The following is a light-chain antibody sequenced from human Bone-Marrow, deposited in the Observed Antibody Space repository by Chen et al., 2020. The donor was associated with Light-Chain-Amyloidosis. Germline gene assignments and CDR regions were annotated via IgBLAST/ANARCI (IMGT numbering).Light chain of an antibody. CDR3: ATGDDSLSGFFV. J-gene: IGLJ1*01. CDR1: SSNIGSNY. V-gene: IGLV1-47*01. Sequence: QSVLTQPPSASGTPGQRVTISCSGTSSNIGSNYVSWFQQLPGSAPKLLIYTNDQRPSGVPDRISGSKSGTSASLTISGLRSEDEADYYCATGDDSLSGFFVFGTGTTVTVL. CDR2: TND.